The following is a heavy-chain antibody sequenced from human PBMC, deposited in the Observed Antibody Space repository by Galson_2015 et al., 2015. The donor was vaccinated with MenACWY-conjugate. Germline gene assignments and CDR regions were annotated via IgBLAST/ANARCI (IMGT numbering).Heavy chain of an antibody. CDR3: AKTRGASFYFDS. CDR1: GFIFNTYW. Sequence: SLRLSCAASGFIFNTYWMHWVRQAPGKGLVWVSRINPGGSSTTYADSVKDRFTISRDKAKNTLYLQMNSLRPEDTAVFYCAKTRGASFYFDSWGQGTLVTVSS. V-gene: IGHV3-74*01. D-gene: IGHD1-26*01. J-gene: IGHJ4*02. CDR2: INPGGSST.